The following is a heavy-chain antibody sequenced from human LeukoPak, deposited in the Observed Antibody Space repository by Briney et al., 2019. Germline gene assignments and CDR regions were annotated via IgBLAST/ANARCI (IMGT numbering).Heavy chain of an antibody. Sequence: SETLSLTCTVSGGSISSSSYYWSWIRQPPGKGLEWIGYICYSGSTNYNPSLKSRVTISVDMSKNQFSLKLSSVTAADTAVYYCARTTEGGYTYDYFYYYYMDVWGKGTTVTISS. CDR2: ICYSGST. V-gene: IGHV4-61*01. CDR3: ARTTEGGYTYDYFYYYYMDV. J-gene: IGHJ6*03. D-gene: IGHD5-18*01. CDR1: GGSISSSSYY.